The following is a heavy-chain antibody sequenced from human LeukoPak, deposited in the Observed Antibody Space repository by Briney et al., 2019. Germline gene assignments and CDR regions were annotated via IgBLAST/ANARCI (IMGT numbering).Heavy chain of an antibody. D-gene: IGHD6-13*01. J-gene: IGHJ4*02. V-gene: IGHV3-66*01. CDR3: ARDLEAANTYYFDY. CDR2: ISSAGTT. CDR1: GFTVSSSY. Sequence: QPGGSLILSCAASGFTVSSSYMSWVRQAPGKGLEWVSIISSAGTTYYADSVKGRFTISRDNSKNTVYLQVNSLRDEDTAVYYCARDLEAANTYYFDYWGQGTMVTVSS.